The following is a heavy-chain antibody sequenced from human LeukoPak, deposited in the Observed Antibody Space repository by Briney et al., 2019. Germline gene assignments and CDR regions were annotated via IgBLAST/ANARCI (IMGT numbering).Heavy chain of an antibody. CDR2: ISSSSSYI. CDR1: GFTFSSYS. V-gene: IGHV3-21*01. D-gene: IGHD3-3*01. J-gene: IGHJ6*03. CDR3: ARGPGYDFWSGYYMDV. Sequence: PGGSLRLSCAASGFTFSSYSMNWVRQAPGKGLEWVSSISSSSSYIYYADSVKGRFTISRDNAENSLYLQMNSLRAEDTAVYYCARGPGYDFWSGYYMDVWGKGTTVTVSS.